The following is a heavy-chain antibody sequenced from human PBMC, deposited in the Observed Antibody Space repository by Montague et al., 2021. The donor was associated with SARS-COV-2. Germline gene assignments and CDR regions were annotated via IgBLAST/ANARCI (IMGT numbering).Heavy chain of an antibody. CDR3: ARRGVLDFYESAGYKYIWWFDS. V-gene: IGHV4-39*01. D-gene: IGHD3-22*01. J-gene: IGHJ5*01. CDR2: MSHSGTS. CDR1: GASISSGSYF. Sequence: SETLSLTCTVSGASISSGSYFWAWIRQPPGKGLEWIGGMSHSGTSYSNLSLKPRATISVATSRNLFSLRLTSVTAADTASYFCARRGVLDFYESAGYKYIWWFDSWGQGILVTVSS.